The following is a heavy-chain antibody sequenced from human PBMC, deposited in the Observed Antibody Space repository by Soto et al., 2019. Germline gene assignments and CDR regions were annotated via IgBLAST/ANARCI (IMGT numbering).Heavy chain of an antibody. CDR3: ANSNSSTWYAGYYFEY. V-gene: IGHV3-23*01. J-gene: IGHJ4*02. D-gene: IGHD6-13*01. CDR2: IRNSGVTT. Sequence: EVQMLESGGVLVQPGGSLRLSCVASGFTFSSYAMIWVRQAPGQGLEWVSGIRNSGVTTDYADSVKGRFTISRDNSKNTLYLQMNSLRAEDTAVYYCANSNSSTWYAGYYFEYWGQGTLVTVSS. CDR1: GFTFSSYA.